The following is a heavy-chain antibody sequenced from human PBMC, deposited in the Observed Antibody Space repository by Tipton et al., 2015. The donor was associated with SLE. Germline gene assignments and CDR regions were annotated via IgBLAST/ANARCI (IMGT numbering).Heavy chain of an antibody. D-gene: IGHD2-15*01. V-gene: IGHV5-51*03. CDR2: IYPGDSDT. Sequence: QLVQSGAEVKKPGESLKISCKGSGYTFATYWIGWVRQMPGKGLEWMGIIYPGDSDTRYSPSFQGQVTFSADKSITTAYLQWSSLKASDTAMYYCARPRAGYCSGGTCYTDAFDIWGQGTMVTVSS. CDR3: ARPRAGYCSGGTCYTDAFDI. CDR1: GYTFATYW. J-gene: IGHJ3*02.